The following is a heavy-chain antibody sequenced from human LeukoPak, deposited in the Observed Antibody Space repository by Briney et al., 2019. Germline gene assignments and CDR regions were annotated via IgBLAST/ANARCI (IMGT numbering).Heavy chain of an antibody. CDR2: INPNSGGT. Sequence: GASVTVSCKASGYTFTGYYMHWVRQAPGQGLEWMGWINPNSGGTNYAQKFQGRVTMTRDTSISTAYMELSRLRSDDTAVYYCARRRDGYNYEDYWGQGTLVTVSS. CDR1: GYTFTGYY. J-gene: IGHJ4*02. CDR3: ARRRDGYNYEDY. V-gene: IGHV1-2*02. D-gene: IGHD5-24*01.